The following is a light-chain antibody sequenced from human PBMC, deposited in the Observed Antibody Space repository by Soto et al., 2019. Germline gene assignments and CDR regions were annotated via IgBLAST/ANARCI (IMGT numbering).Light chain of an antibody. Sequence: QLVLTQSSSVSASLGSSVKLTCTLSSGHSTYIIAWHQQQPGKAPRYLMKLEGSGSYNTGSGVPDRFSGSSSGADRYLTLSILQSEDEADYYCETWDTNTRVFGGGTKLTVL. CDR3: ETWDTNTRV. CDR2: LEGSGSY. CDR1: SGHSTYI. V-gene: IGLV4-60*03. J-gene: IGLJ3*02.